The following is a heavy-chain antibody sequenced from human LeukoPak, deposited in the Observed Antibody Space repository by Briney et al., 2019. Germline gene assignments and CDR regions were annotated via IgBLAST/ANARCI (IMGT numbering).Heavy chain of an antibody. Sequence: GGSLRLSCAASGFTFSDNSMTWVRQAPGKGLEWFSYIARSTDIIYYADSVRGRFTISRDSARNSLYLQMNSLRDEDTAVYYCARIIPSYGAIDYWGQGSLVTVSS. J-gene: IGHJ4*02. CDR3: ARIIPSYGAIDY. CDR1: GFTFSDNS. D-gene: IGHD4-17*01. V-gene: IGHV3-48*02. CDR2: IARSTDII.